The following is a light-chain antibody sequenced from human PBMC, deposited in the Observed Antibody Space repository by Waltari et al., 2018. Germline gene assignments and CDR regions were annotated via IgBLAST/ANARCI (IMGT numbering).Light chain of an antibody. V-gene: IGKV3-20*01. CDR1: QSIINNY. Sequence: EIVLTQSPGTLSLSPGEGATLSCRASQSIINNYLAWYQQRPGQAPRLLVYDASSRATGIPDRFSGGGSGTDFTLTISRLEPEDFALYFCQQHGSFPQTFGQGTKVEIK. CDR3: QQHGSFPQT. J-gene: IGKJ1*01. CDR2: DAS.